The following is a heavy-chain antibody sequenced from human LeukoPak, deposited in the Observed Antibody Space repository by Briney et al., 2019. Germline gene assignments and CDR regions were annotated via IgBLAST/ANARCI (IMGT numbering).Heavy chain of an antibody. J-gene: IGHJ3*02. D-gene: IGHD3/OR15-3a*01. CDR2: ISWNSDNI. Sequence: GRSLRLSCAASAFIFDNYSMHWVRQLPGKCLEWVSSISWNSDNIGYGDSVKGRFTISRDHNKNSLYLQMNSLGTEDTALYYCAKDTGFRTGTFDIWGQGTMVTVSS. CDR1: AFIFDNYS. V-gene: IGHV3-9*01. CDR3: AKDTGFRTGTFDI.